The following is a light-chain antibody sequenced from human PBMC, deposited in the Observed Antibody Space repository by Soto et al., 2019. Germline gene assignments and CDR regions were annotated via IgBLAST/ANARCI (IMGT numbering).Light chain of an antibody. V-gene: IGKV1-9*01. J-gene: IGKJ3*01. CDR1: QGISSY. Sequence: DIQLTQSPSFLSASVGDRVTITCRASQGISSYLAWYQQKPGKAPKLLIYAASTLQSGVPSRFSGSGSGTXXXXXXXXXXXXXFATYYCQQLNSYPLFTFGPGTKVDIK. CDR2: AAS. CDR3: QQLNSYPLFT.